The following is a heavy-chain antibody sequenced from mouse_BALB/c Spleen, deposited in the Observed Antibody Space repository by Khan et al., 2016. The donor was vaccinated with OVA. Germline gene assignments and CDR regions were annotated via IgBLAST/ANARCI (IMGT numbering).Heavy chain of an antibody. V-gene: IGHV5-6*01. Sequence: EVELVESGGDLVKPGGSLKLSCAASGFTFSTYGMSWVRQAPDKRLEWVATVSTGGSYTYYPDSVKGRFTISRDNATNTLYLQMSGLRSEDTAMFYCTRRAYYYDSEGFAYWGQGTLVTVSA. CDR2: VSTGGSYT. D-gene: IGHD1-1*01. J-gene: IGHJ3*01. CDR1: GFTFSTYG. CDR3: TRRAYYYDSEGFAY.